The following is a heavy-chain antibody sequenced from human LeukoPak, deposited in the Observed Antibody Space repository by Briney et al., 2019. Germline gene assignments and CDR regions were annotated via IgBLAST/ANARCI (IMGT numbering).Heavy chain of an antibody. CDR1: GGSISSFY. J-gene: IGHJ6*02. CDR2: SHYSGST. CDR3: ARAPRGESDAASGFYGVDV. D-gene: IGHD3-22*01. V-gene: IGHV4-59*01. Sequence: SETLSLTCTVSGGSISSFYWSWIRQPPGKGLEWIGFSHYSGSTNYNPSLKSRVIISVDTSTNQFSLKLNSVTAADTAIYYCARAPRGESDAASGFYGVDVWGQGTTVTVSS.